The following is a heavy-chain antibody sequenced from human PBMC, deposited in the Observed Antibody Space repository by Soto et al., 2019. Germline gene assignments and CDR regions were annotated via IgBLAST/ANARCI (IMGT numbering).Heavy chain of an antibody. CDR1: GGTFSSYA. J-gene: IGHJ4*02. V-gene: IGHV1-69*12. CDR2: IIPIFGTA. CDR3: GREGSY. Sequence: QVQLVQSGAEVKKPGSSVKVSCKASGGTFSSYAISWVRQAPGQGLEWMGGIIPIFGTANYAQKFQGRVTITADESTSTPDMERSSLGAEDPAVYYWGREGSYWGQGPLVTVSS. D-gene: IGHD3-10*01.